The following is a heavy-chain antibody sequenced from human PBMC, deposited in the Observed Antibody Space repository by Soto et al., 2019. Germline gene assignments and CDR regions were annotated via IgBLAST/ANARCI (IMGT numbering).Heavy chain of an antibody. Sequence: EVQLVESGGALVQPGGSLRLSCAASGFTFSTDWMSWVRQAPRKGLEWVANIKQDGSEKYYVDSVKGRFTIYRDNAKNSLSLQMNSLRAEDTAVYYCAREGGGIAARPDYYYYYMDVWGKGTTVTVSS. CDR2: IKQDGSEK. CDR3: AREGGGIAARPDYYYYYMDV. J-gene: IGHJ6*03. V-gene: IGHV3-7*01. D-gene: IGHD6-6*01. CDR1: GFTFSTDW.